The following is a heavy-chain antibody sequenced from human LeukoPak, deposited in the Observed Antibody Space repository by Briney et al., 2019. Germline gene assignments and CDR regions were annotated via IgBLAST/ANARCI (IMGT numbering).Heavy chain of an antibody. CDR2: ISSGSSYI. Sequence: TWGSLCCTSSGAAFTSYGISRKRLRQAPGKGLEWVSSISSGSSYIFYADSVKGRFTISRDNAKNSLYLQMNSLRAEDTAVYYCAREFFDRDGGATVVGNWGQGTLVTVSS. J-gene: IGHJ4*02. CDR1: AFTSYGIS. D-gene: IGHD4-17*01. V-gene: IGHV3-21*01. CDR3: AREFFDRDGGATVVGN.